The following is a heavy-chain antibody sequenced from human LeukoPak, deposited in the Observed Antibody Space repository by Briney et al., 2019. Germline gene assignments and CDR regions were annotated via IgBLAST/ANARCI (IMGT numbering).Heavy chain of an antibody. V-gene: IGHV1-2*04. CDR1: GYSFTGYY. Sequence: ASVKVSCKASGYSFTGYYIHWLRQAAGHGLEWMGWINPNSGDTENALKFERCVTMTRVTFISTVYIEMNRLKSDDTAVYFCARIGYCNGTDCHDAFDIWGQGTMVTVSS. J-gene: IGHJ3*02. CDR3: ARIGYCNGTDCHDAFDI. D-gene: IGHD2-15*01. CDR2: INPNSGDT.